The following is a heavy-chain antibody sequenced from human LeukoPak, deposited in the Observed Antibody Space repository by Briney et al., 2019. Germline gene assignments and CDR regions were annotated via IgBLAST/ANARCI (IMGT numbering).Heavy chain of an antibody. D-gene: IGHD3-22*01. Sequence: PSETLSLTCTVSGYSISSGYYWGWIRQPPGKGLEWIGSIYHSGSTYYNPSLKSRVTISVDTSKNQFSLKLSSVTAADTAVYYCARVGNYYPYYFDFWGQGTLVTVSS. CDR3: ARVGNYYPYYFDF. CDR2: IYHSGST. CDR1: GYSISSGYY. V-gene: IGHV4-38-2*02. J-gene: IGHJ4*02.